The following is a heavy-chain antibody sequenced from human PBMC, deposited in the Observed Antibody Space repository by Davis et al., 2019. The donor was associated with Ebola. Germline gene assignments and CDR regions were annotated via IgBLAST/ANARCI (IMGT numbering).Heavy chain of an antibody. D-gene: IGHD1-26*01. CDR1: GYTFTGYY. CDR3: ARDDPYSGSTPGFDY. V-gene: IGHV1-69*13. Sequence: SVKVSCKASGYTFTGYYMHWVRQAPGQGLEWMGGIIPIFGTANYAQKFQGRVTITADESTSTAYMELSSLRSEDTAVYYCARDDPYSGSTPGFDYWGQGTLVTVSS. CDR2: IIPIFGTA. J-gene: IGHJ4*02.